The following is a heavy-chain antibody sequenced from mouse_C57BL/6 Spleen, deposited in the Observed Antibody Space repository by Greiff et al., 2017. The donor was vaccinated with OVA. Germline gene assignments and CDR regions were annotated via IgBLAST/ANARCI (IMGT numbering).Heavy chain of an antibody. V-gene: IGHV1-20*01. Sequence: VQLQQSGPELVKPGDSVKLSCKASGYSFTGYFMNWVMQSPGKSLEWIGRIIPYNGDTFYNQKFKGKATLTVDKSSSTAHMELRSLTSEDSAVYYCARDEGYSNYDYAMDYWGQGTSVTVSS. J-gene: IGHJ4*01. CDR3: ARDEGYSNYDYAMDY. CDR1: GYSFTGYF. CDR2: IIPYNGDT. D-gene: IGHD2-5*01.